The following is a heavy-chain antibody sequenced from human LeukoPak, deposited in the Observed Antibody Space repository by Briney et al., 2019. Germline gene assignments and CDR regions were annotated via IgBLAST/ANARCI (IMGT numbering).Heavy chain of an antibody. D-gene: IGHD3-22*01. CDR3: ARDLSNDSRGYPCY. J-gene: IGHJ4*02. CDR1: GYTFTSNG. CDR2: ISTYNGNT. V-gene: IGHV1-18*01. Sequence: ASVKVSCKASGYTFTSNGISWVRQAPGRGLEWMGWISTYNGNTNYAQKLQGRVTLTTDTSTSTAYMELRGLRSDDTAVYYCARDLSNDSRGYPCYWGQGTLVTVSS.